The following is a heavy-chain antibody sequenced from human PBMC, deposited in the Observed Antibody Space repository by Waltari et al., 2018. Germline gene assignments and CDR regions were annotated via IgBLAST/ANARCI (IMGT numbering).Heavy chain of an antibody. D-gene: IGHD1-26*01. CDR1: GGTFSSST. Sequence: QVQLVQSGAEVKKPGSSVKVSCKASGGTFSSSTVTWVRPAPGQGLDGMGRIVPILGLTYYAQSVQGRGTISADESTSTVYMELRSLTFEDSAVYYCATSQSGTYYDAIVVWGQGTKVT. V-gene: IGHV1-69*02. CDR2: IVPILGLT. CDR3: ATSQSGTYYDAIVV. J-gene: IGHJ3*01.